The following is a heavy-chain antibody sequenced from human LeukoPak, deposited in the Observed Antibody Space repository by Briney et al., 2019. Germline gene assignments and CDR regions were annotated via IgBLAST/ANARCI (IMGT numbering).Heavy chain of an antibody. V-gene: IGHV3-21*04. D-gene: IGHD2-15*01. CDR2: ISSSSSYI. Sequence: PGGSLRLSCAASGFTFSSYSMNWVRQAPGKGLEWVSSISSSSSYIYYADSVKGRFTISRDNAKNSLYLQMNSLRAEDTAVYYCARGGCSGGSCYPDYYYGMDVWGKGTAVTVSS. CDR1: GFTFSSYS. J-gene: IGHJ6*04. CDR3: ARGGCSGGSCYPDYYYGMDV.